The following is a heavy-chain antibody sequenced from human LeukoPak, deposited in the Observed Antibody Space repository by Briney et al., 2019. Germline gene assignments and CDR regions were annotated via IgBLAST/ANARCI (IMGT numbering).Heavy chain of an antibody. J-gene: IGHJ6*02. V-gene: IGHV3-64*04. D-gene: IGHD5-18*01. CDR2: MSSNGGST. CDR1: GFTFSSYA. Sequence: PGGSLRLSCSGSGFTFSSYAMQWVRQAPGKGLEYVSGMSSNGGSTYYADSVKGRFTISRDNSKNTLYLQMNSLRAEDTAVYYCARVIQPAGRYYYGTDVWSQGTTVTVSS. CDR3: ARVIQPAGRYYYGTDV.